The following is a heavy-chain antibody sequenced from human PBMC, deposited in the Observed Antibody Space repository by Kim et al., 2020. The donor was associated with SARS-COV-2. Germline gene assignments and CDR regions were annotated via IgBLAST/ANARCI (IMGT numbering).Heavy chain of an antibody. D-gene: IGHD2-2*01. CDR1: GGSISSGGYY. CDR2: IYYSGST. Sequence: SETLSLTCTVSGGSISSGGYYWSWIRQHPGKGLEWIGYIYYSGSTYYNPSLKSRVTISVDTSKNQFSLKLSSVTAADTAVYYCAREGGVPGPPHGAFDIWGQGTMVTVSS. CDR3: AREGGVPGPPHGAFDI. V-gene: IGHV4-31*03. J-gene: IGHJ3*02.